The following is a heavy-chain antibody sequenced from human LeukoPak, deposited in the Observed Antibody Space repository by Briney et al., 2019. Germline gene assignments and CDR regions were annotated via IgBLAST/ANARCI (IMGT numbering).Heavy chain of an antibody. CDR3: ARVGSYYDSSGYYEYYFDY. D-gene: IGHD3-22*01. CDR1: GGTFSSYA. Sequence: ASVNVSCKASGGTFSSYAISWVRQAPGQGLEWMGGIISIFGTANYAQKFQGRVTITTDESTSTAYMELSSLRSEDTAVYYCARVGSYYDSSGYYEYYFDYWGQGTLVTVSS. V-gene: IGHV1-69*05. CDR2: IISIFGTA. J-gene: IGHJ4*02.